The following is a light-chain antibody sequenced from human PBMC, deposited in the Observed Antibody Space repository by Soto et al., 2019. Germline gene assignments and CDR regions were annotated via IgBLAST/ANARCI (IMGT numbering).Light chain of an antibody. CDR3: SSYTSNNTPYV. CDR1: SSDVGGSNY. Sequence: QSALTQPASVSGSPGQSITISCPGTSSDVGGSNYVSWYQQHPGKAPKLMIFEVSNRPSGVSHRFSGSKSGNTASLTISGLQAEDEADYYCSSYTSNNTPYVFGTGTKLTVL. CDR2: EVS. V-gene: IGLV2-14*01. J-gene: IGLJ1*01.